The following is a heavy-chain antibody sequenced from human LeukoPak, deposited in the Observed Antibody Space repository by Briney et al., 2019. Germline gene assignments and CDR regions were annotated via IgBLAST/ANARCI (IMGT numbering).Heavy chain of an antibody. CDR2: IYYSGST. J-gene: IGHJ4*02. D-gene: IGHD3-22*01. CDR1: GGSISTYY. Sequence: SETLSLTCTMSGGSISGGSISTYYWAWIRQPPGKGLEWIGYIYYSGSTNYNPSLKSRVTISVDTSKNQFSLKLSSVTAADTAVYYCARTSLAYDSSGYYYDYFDYWGQGTLVTVSS. CDR3: ARTSLAYDSSGYYYDYFDY. V-gene: IGHV4-59*08.